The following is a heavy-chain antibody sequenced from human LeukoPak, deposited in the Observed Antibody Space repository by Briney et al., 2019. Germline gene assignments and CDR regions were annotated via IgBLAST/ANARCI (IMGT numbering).Heavy chain of an antibody. V-gene: IGHV3-33*06. Sequence: PGGSLRLSCAASGFSFSSYGMHWVRQAPGKGLEWVAVIWYDGSKKYYADSVKGRFTISRDNSKNTLYLQMNSLRAEDTAVYYCAKDRGSSGYYYYYYYGMDVWGQGTTVTVSS. D-gene: IGHD3-22*01. CDR1: GFSFSSYG. J-gene: IGHJ6*02. CDR3: AKDRGSSGYYYYYYYGMDV. CDR2: IWYDGSKK.